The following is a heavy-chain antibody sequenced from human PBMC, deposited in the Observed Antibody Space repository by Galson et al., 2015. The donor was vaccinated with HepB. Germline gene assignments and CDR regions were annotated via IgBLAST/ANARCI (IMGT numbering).Heavy chain of an antibody. CDR2: IYWDDDT. J-gene: IGHJ4*02. D-gene: IGHD4-17*01. CDR1: GFSLNTGGVG. Sequence: PALVKPTQTLTLTCTFSGFSLNTGGVGVGWIRQPPGKALEWLGVIYWDDDTRYSPSLNSRLTLTRDTSQHPVVLTMTNLNPVDTATYYCVHAGDLTTVTIDYWGPGTLVTVSS. CDR3: VHAGDLTTVTIDY. V-gene: IGHV2-5*02.